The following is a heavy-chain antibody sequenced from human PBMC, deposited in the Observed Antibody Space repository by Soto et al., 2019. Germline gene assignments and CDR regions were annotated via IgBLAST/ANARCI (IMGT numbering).Heavy chain of an antibody. CDR1: GFTFGGYS. CDR2: ISSSSSYI. CDR3: ARERSSVAARPQRFDP. J-gene: IGHJ5*02. Sequence: GGSLRLSCAASGFTFGGYSMNWVRQAPGKGLEWVSSISSSSSYIYYADSVKGRFTISRDNAKNSLYLQMNSLRAEDTAVYYCARERSSVAARPQRFDPWGQGTLVTVSS. D-gene: IGHD6-6*01. V-gene: IGHV3-21*01.